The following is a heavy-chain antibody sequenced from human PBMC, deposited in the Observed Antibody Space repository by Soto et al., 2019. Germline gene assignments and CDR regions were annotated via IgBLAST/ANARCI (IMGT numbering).Heavy chain of an antibody. V-gene: IGHV1-69*10. CDR1: GDTFSIYA. Sequence: SVKVSCKASGDTFSIYAISCVLQSPLQWLEWMGGIIPILGTPNYAQKFQGRVTITADKSTSTAYMELSSLRSEDTAVYYCARERSRYDRSGYYRPDYWGQGTLVTVSS. CDR2: IIPILGTP. D-gene: IGHD3-22*01. J-gene: IGHJ4*02. CDR3: ARERSRYDRSGYYRPDY.